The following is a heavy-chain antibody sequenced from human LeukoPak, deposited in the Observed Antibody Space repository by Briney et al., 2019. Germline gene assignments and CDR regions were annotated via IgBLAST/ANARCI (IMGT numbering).Heavy chain of an antibody. Sequence: PSETLSLTCTVSGGSISSYYWSWIRQPPGKGLEWIGYISYSGSTNYNPSLKSRVTISVDTSKNQFSLKLSSVTAADTAVYYCARGVTMVRGVIHYYYYMDVWGKGTTVTDSS. J-gene: IGHJ6*03. CDR1: GGSISSYY. CDR3: ARGVTMVRGVIHYYYYMDV. D-gene: IGHD3-10*01. V-gene: IGHV4-59*01. CDR2: ISYSGST.